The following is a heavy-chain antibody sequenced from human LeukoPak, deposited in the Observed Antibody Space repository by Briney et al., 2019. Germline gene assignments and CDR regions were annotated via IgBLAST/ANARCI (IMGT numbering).Heavy chain of an antibody. V-gene: IGHV3-72*01. J-gene: IGHJ4*02. CDR3: ALGAGTLNDY. CDR1: GFTFSDHC. CDR2: TRNKANSYTT. Sequence: GGSLRLSCAASGFTFSDHCMDWVRQAPGKGLEWVGRTRNKANSYTTEYAASVKGRFTISRDDSKNSLYLQMNSLKTEDTAVYYCALGAGTLNDYWGQGTLVAVSS. D-gene: IGHD1-1*01.